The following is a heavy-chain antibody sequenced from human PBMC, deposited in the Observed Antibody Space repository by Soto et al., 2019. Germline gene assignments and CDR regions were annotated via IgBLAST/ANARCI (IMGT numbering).Heavy chain of an antibody. CDR2: MAYDGNRE. V-gene: IGHV3-30-3*01. CDR1: GFTFSMYV. D-gene: IGHD1-26*01. Sequence: QVQLVESGGGVVQPGRSLRLSCAASGFTFSMYVMHWVRQAPGKGLEWVAVMAYDGNREYSGDSVKGRFFVSRDNAKNTLYRQMNSLRPEDTAVYYCARVGGSFYGSWDSWGQGVLVTGSS. CDR3: ARVGGSFYGSWDS. J-gene: IGHJ4*02.